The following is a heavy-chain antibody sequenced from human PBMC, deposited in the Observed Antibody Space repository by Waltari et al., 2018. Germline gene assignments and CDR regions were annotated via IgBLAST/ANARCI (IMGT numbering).Heavy chain of an antibody. D-gene: IGHD3-3*01. CDR1: AHTFTDYY. V-gene: IGHV1-69-2*01. J-gene: IGHJ3*02. CDR3: STRSFGVVNAFDI. CDR2: IDPEDGET. Sequence: EVQLIQSGAEVKKPGATVKISCKASAHTFTDYYIHWVQQAPGKGLVWMGLIDPEDGETVYAENFQGRVTRTADRSTDTVDMELSSVRSEDTAVYYCSTRSFGVVNAFDIWGQGTMVIVSS.